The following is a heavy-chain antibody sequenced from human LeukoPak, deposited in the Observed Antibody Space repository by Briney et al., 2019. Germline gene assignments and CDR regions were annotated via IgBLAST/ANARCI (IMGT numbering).Heavy chain of an antibody. D-gene: IGHD1-26*01. Sequence: SVKVFCKASGGTFSSYAISWVRQAPGQGLEWMGGIIPIFGTANYAQKFHARVTITTDESTSTAYMELSSLRSEDTAVYYCARGPIVGAESDYWGQGTLVTVSS. CDR2: IIPIFGTA. J-gene: IGHJ4*02. CDR3: ARGPIVGAESDY. CDR1: GGTFSSYA. V-gene: IGHV1-69*05.